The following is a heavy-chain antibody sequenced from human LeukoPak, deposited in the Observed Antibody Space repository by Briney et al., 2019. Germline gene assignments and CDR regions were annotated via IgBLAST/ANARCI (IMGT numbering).Heavy chain of an antibody. J-gene: IGHJ4*02. V-gene: IGHV1-18*01. Sequence: ASVKVSCKASGYTFTSYGISWVRQAPGQGLEWMGWISAYNGNTNYAQKLQGRVTMTTDTSTSTAYMELSSLRSEDTAVYYCATDKYSSSWYYWGQGTLVTVSS. CDR2: ISAYNGNT. CDR1: GYTFTSYG. D-gene: IGHD6-13*01. CDR3: ATDKYSSSWYY.